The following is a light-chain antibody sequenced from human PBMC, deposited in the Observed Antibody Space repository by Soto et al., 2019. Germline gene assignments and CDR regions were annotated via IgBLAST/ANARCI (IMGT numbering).Light chain of an antibody. CDR2: EVN. CDR3: TSYTSSSTLV. Sequence: QSVLTQPASVSGSPGQSITISCTGTSSDVGAYKYVSWYQQHPGKAPKLIIYEVNPRPSGVYHRFSGSKSGNTASLTISGLQADDEADYYCTSYTSSSTLVFGTGPKVTVL. J-gene: IGLJ1*01. CDR1: SSDVGAYKY. V-gene: IGLV2-14*01.